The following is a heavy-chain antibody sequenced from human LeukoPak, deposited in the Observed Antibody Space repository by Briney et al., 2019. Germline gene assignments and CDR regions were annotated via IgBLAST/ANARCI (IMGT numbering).Heavy chain of an antibody. CDR3: MSGSGY. J-gene: IGHJ4*02. CDR2: INPDGKRK. Sequence: PGGSLRLSCVASGLTFNSDWMNWVRQAPGKGLEGVANINPDGKRKYFVDSVKGRFSISRDNANNLVLLQMSSLRAEDTALYYCMSGSGYWGQGTLVTVSS. CDR1: GLTFNSDW. V-gene: IGHV3-7*01. D-gene: IGHD6-19*01.